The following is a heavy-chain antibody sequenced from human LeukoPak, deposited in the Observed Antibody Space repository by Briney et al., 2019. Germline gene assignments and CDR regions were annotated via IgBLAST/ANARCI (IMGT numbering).Heavy chain of an antibody. CDR1: GGSNSSYY. D-gene: IGHD2-21*01. CDR2: IYTSGST. Sequence: PSETLSLTCTVSGGSNSSYYWSWIRQPAGKGLEWIGRIYTSGSTNYDASLKSRVTMSVDTSQNLFSLKLSSVTAADTAVYYCARGSFLSYFDYWGQGTLVTVSS. J-gene: IGHJ4*02. CDR3: ARGSFLSYFDY. V-gene: IGHV4-4*07.